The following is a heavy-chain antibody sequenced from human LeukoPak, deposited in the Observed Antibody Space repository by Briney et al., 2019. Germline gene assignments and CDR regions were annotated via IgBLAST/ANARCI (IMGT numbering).Heavy chain of an antibody. D-gene: IGHD1-1*01. CDR1: GYTFTSYD. Sequence: SVKVSCKASGYTFTSYDINWVRQATGQGLERMGRIIPILGIANYAQKFQGRVTITADKSTSTAYMELSSLRSEDTAVYYCARGTAYYFDYWGQGTLVTVSS. CDR3: ARGTAYYFDY. J-gene: IGHJ4*02. V-gene: IGHV1-69*04. CDR2: IIPILGIA.